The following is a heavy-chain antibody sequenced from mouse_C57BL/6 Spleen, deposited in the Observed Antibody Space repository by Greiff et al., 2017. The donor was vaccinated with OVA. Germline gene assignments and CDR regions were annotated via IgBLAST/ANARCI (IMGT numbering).Heavy chain of an antibody. CDR3: ARGYSNYYYAMDY. CDR2: ISSGSSTI. V-gene: IGHV5-17*01. CDR1: GFTFSDYG. J-gene: IGHJ4*01. D-gene: IGHD2-5*01. Sequence: EVMLVESGGGLVKPGGSLKLSCAASGFTFSDYGMHWVRQAPEKGLEWVAYISSGSSTIYYADTVKGHFTISRDNAKNTLFLQMTSLRSEDTAMYYCARGYSNYYYAMDYWGQGTSVTVSS.